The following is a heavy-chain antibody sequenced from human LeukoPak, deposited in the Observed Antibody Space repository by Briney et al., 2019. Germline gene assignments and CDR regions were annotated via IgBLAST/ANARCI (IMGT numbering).Heavy chain of an antibody. CDR1: GYTFTSYG. Sequence: ASVKVSCKASGYTFTSYGISWVRQAPGQGLEWMGWISAYNGNTNYAQKLQGRVTMTTDTSTSTAYMELSSLRSEDTAVYYCARGPDIVVVPAAIYYGMDVWGQGTTVTVSS. V-gene: IGHV1-18*01. CDR3: ARGPDIVVVPAAIYYGMDV. J-gene: IGHJ6*02. D-gene: IGHD2-2*01. CDR2: ISAYNGNT.